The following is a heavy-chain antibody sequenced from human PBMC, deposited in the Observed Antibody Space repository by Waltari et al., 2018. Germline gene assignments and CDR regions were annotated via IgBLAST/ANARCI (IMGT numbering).Heavy chain of an antibody. CDR2: ISSSGTTI. J-gene: IGHJ4*02. CDR3: ARTQFSRETDY. Sequence: EVQLVESGGGLVQPGGSLRLPCAASGFTFRSYEMNWVRKAPGKGLEWVSYISSSGTTIYYADSVKGRFTISRDNAKNSLYLQMNSLRAEDTAVYYCARTQFSRETDYWGQGTLVTVSS. V-gene: IGHV3-48*03. CDR1: GFTFRSYE.